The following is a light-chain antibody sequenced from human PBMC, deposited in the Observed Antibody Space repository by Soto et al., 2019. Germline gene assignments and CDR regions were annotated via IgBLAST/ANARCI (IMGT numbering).Light chain of an antibody. CDR2: DAS. CDR1: HDISSA. CDR3: QQFNNYPRT. Sequence: IQLTHSPSSLSAFVGDRVTITCRASHDISSALAWYQQKPGRAPKLLIYDASKLQSGVPSRFSGSGYGTDFTLTISSLQPEDFATYSCQQFNNYPRTFGQGTKVDIK. V-gene: IGKV1D-13*01. J-gene: IGKJ1*01.